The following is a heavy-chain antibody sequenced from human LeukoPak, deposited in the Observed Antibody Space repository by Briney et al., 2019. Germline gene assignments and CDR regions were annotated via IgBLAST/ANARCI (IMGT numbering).Heavy chain of an antibody. CDR1: GFTFSSFA. J-gene: IGHJ4*02. D-gene: IGHD1-26*01. CDR3: VKDPSGNYFYFDY. Sequence: GGSLRLSCSASGFTFSSFAMFWGRQAPGKGLEYVSGISSDGGRTNYADSVKARFTISRDNSKVTLYLQMTSLRPEDTAIYYCVKDPSGNYFYFDYWGQGTLVTVSS. CDR2: ISSDGGRT. V-gene: IGHV3-64D*09.